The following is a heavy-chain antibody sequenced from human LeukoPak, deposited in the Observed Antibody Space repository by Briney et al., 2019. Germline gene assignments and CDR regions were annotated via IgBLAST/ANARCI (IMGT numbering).Heavy chain of an antibody. CDR2: IYYSGNT. Sequence: SETLSLTCNVSGGSISSSRYNRGWIRQPPGKGLEWIGSIYYSGNTYYNPSLESRVTISVDTSKNVFSLRLTSMTTADTAIYYCARGTLTTHFDYWGQGTLVTVSS. V-gene: IGHV4-39*07. CDR3: ARGTLTTHFDY. D-gene: IGHD4-17*01. J-gene: IGHJ4*02. CDR1: GGSISSSRYN.